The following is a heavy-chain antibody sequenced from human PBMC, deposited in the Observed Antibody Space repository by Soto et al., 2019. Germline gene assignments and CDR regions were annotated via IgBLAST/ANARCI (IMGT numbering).Heavy chain of an antibody. D-gene: IGHD1-7*01. CDR2: IFPGDSDT. CDR3: ARGGIIGTAPDY. CDR1: GYNFGAYW. Sequence: RGESLKISCQGSGYNFGAYWIGWVRQMPGKGLEWMGIIFPGDSDTRYRPSFQGQVTISVDRSINTAYLQWSSLKASDTAMYFCARGGIIGTAPDYWGQGTQVTVSS. V-gene: IGHV5-51*01. J-gene: IGHJ4*02.